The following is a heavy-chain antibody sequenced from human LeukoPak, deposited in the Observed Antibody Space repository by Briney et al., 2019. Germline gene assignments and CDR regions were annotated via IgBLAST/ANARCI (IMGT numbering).Heavy chain of an antibody. CDR3: ARGSRNSVDY. V-gene: IGHV1-24*01. J-gene: IGHJ4*02. Sequence: ASVKVSCKVSGYTLTELSMHWVRQAPGKGLEWMGGFDPEDGETIYAQKFQGRVTITADESTSTAYMELSSLRSEDTAVYYCARGSRNSVDYWGQGTLVTVSS. CDR2: FDPEDGET. D-gene: IGHD4-23*01. CDR1: GYTLTELS.